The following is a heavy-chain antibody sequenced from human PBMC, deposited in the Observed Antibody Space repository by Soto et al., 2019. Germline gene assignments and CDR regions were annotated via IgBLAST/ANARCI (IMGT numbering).Heavy chain of an antibody. CDR3: ARTATVAPPDAFQV. J-gene: IGHJ3*01. V-gene: IGHV4-39*01. CDR2: VYCSGTS. Sequence: QVHLQESGPRLVEPSATLSLTCSVSGDSIRNSGHYWGWGRQPPGKGLEWTGSVYCSGTSYRKTSLQSRLTMSIDTSKNQFSLRLTSVTAADTAIYYCARTATVAPPDAFQVWSPGTLVTVSS. CDR1: GDSIRNSGHY. D-gene: IGHD6-19*01.